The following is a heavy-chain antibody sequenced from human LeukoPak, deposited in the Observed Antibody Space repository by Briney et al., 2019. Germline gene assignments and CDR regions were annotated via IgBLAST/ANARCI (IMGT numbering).Heavy chain of an antibody. CDR3: ARSSGGISYFDY. D-gene: IGHD6-19*01. CDR2: IYRGDSDT. J-gene: IGHJ4*02. V-gene: IGHV5-51*01. CDR1: GYSFTSYW. Sequence: GEALKISCKGSGYSFTSYWIGWVRQMPGKGLEWMVIIYRGDSDTRYSPSFQGQVTISVDKSISTAYLQWSRLKASDTAMYYCARSSGGISYFDYWGQGTLVTVSS.